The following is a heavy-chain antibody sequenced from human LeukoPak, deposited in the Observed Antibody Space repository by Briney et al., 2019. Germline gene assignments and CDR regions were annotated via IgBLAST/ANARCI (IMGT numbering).Heavy chain of an antibody. CDR3: ARAMVTTRNAMDV. J-gene: IGHJ6*02. V-gene: IGHV3-74*01. CDR1: GFTFSSYW. D-gene: IGHD4-17*01. CDR2: INGDGTST. Sequence: GGSLRLSCAASGFTFSSYWMHWVRQAPGMGLVWVSRINGDGTSTNYAGSVKGRFTISRDNAKNTLYLQMNSLRAEDTTVYYCARAMVTTRNAMDVWGQRTTVTVSS.